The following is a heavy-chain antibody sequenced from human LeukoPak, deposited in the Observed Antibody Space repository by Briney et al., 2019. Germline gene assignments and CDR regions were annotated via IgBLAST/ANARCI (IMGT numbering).Heavy chain of an antibody. J-gene: IGHJ3*02. V-gene: IGHV1-8*01. Sequence: GASVKVSCKASGDSFTINDINWVRQATGQGLEWMGWMNPNSGNTGYAQKFQGRVTMTRNTSISTAYMELTDLRSEDTAVYYCARETATGTWTFDIWGQGTTVTVSS. D-gene: IGHD1-7*01. CDR1: GDSFTIND. CDR3: ARETATGTWTFDI. CDR2: MNPNSGNT.